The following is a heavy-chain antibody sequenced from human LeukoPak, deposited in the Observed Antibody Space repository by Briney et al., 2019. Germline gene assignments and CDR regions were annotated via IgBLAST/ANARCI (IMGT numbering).Heavy chain of an antibody. CDR1: GFTFSSYA. D-gene: IGHD4-11*01. Sequence: PGGSLRLSCAASGFTFSSYAMSWVRQAPGKGLEWVSAISGSGGSTYYADSVKGRFTISRDNSKNTLYLQMNSLRAEDTAVYYCAKVDANDYSNYHYYFDYWGQGTLVTVSS. CDR3: AKVDANDYSNYHYYFDY. CDR2: ISGSGGST. J-gene: IGHJ4*02. V-gene: IGHV3-23*01.